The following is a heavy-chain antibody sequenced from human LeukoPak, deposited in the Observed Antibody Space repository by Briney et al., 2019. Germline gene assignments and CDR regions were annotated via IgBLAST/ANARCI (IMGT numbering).Heavy chain of an antibody. CDR1: GFTFNDYA. D-gene: IGHD2-2*02. CDR3: ARRDIVVVPAAIFGAFDI. J-gene: IGHJ3*02. Sequence: PGRSLRLSCAASGFTFNDYAMHWVRQAPGKGLEWVSHISWNSGIVGYADSVKGRFTISRDNAKNSLYPQMNSLSAEDTALYYCARRDIVVVPAAIFGAFDIWGQGTMVTVSS. V-gene: IGHV3-9*01. CDR2: ISWNSGIV.